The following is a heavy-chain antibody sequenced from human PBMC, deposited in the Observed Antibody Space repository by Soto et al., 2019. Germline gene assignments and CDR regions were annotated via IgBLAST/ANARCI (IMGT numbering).Heavy chain of an antibody. V-gene: IGHV3-48*01. D-gene: IGHD3-22*01. CDR3: ARDRYYYNSSGYYYVPGAFAI. J-gene: IGHJ3*02. CDR2: ISSSTCTI. Sequence: GKGLEWVSSISSSTCTIYYAVSEKGRFTISRENAKNSRYLQMNRLRAEDTAVYYCARDRYYYNSSGYYYVPGAFAIWLQGTTVTVSS.